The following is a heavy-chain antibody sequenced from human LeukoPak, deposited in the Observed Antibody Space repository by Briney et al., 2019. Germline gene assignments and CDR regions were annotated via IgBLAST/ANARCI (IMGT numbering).Heavy chain of an antibody. V-gene: IGHV4-39*01. Sequence: SETLSLTCTVSGGSISSSSYYWGWIRQPPGKGLKWIGSIYYSGSTYYNPSLKSRVTISVDTSKNQFSLKLSSVTAADTAVYYCARQPHYYDSSGYYFPIYYFDYWGQGTLVTVSS. J-gene: IGHJ4*02. CDR1: GGSISSSSYY. D-gene: IGHD3-22*01. CDR3: ARQPHYYDSSGYYFPIYYFDY. CDR2: IYYSGST.